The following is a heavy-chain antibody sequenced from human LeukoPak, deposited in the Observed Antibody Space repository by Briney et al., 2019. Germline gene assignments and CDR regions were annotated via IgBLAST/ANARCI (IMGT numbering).Heavy chain of an antibody. CDR1: GGSISSGSYY. V-gene: IGHV4-61*02. CDR3: AALFVAAAGIKDAFDI. J-gene: IGHJ3*02. D-gene: IGHD6-13*01. CDR2: IYTSGST. Sequence: SETLSLTCTVSGGSISSGSYYWSWIRQPAGKGLEWIGRIYTSGSTNYNPSLKSRVTISVDTSKNQFSLKLSSVTAADTAVYYCAALFVAAAGIKDAFDIWGQGTMVTVSS.